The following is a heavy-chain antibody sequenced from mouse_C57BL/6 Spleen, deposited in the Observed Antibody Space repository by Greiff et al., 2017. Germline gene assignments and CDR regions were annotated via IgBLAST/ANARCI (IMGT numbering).Heavy chain of an antibody. CDR3: ARFTTIVPYYFDY. Sequence: VQLQQSGPELVKPGASVKISCKASGYAFSSSWMNWVKQRPGKGLEWIGRIYPGGGDTNYNGKFKGKGTLTADKSSSTAYMQLSSLTSEDSAVYFCARFTTIVPYYFDYWGQGTTLTVSS. J-gene: IGHJ2*01. CDR1: GYAFSSSW. D-gene: IGHD1-1*01. V-gene: IGHV1-82*01. CDR2: IYPGGGDT.